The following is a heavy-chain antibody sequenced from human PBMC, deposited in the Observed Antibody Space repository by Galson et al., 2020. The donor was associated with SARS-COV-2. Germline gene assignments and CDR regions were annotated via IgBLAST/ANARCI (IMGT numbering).Heavy chain of an antibody. CDR2: IWYDGSNK. CDR1: GFAFSSYT. Sequence: GGSLRLSCAASGFAFSSYTMNWVRQAPGKGLEWVAVIWYDGSNKYYADSVKGRFTISRDNSKNTLYLQMNSLRAEDTAVYYCASSLVIGLDYWGQGTLVTVFS. CDR3: ASSLVIGLDY. J-gene: IGHJ4*02. V-gene: IGHV3-33*08. D-gene: IGHD3-22*01.